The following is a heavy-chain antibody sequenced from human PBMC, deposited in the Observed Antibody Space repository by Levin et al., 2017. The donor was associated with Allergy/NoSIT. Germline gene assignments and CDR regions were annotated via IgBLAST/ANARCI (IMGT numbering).Heavy chain of an antibody. J-gene: IGHJ4*02. CDR2: IWYDGSNK. V-gene: IGHV3-33*01. Sequence: GESLKISCAASGFTFSSYGMHWVRQAPGKGLEWVAVIWYDGSNKYYADSVKGRFTISRDNSKNTLYLQMNSLRAEDTAVYYCARAPCGDCYSGIDYWGQGTLVTVSA. D-gene: IGHD2-21*02. CDR1: GFTFSSYG. CDR3: ARAPCGDCYSGIDY.